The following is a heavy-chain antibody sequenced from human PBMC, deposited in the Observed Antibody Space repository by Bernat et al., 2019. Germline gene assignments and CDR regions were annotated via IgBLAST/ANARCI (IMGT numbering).Heavy chain of an antibody. Sequence: QVQLQESGPGLVKPSETLSLTCTVSGGSISSYYWSWIRQPPGKGLEWIGYIYYSGSTNYNPSLKSRVTISVDTSKNQFSLKLSSVTAADTAVYYCARVRGYCSGGSCYAREGYYYYYMDVWGKGTTVTVSS. CDR2: IYYSGST. D-gene: IGHD2-15*01. V-gene: IGHV4-59*01. J-gene: IGHJ6*03. CDR3: ARVRGYCSGGSCYAREGYYYYYMDV. CDR1: GGSISSYY.